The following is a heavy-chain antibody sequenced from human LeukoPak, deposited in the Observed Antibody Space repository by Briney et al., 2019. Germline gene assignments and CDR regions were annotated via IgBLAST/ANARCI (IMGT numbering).Heavy chain of an antibody. V-gene: IGHV3-33*01. Sequence: GGSLRLFCAASGFTFSSNGMQWVRQAPGKGLEWGALIWYDGSKKYYADSVKGRFTISRDNSENTLYLQLNSLRAEDTAIYYCASLLGVSTFDYWGQGTLVTVSS. CDR3: ASLLGVSTFDY. D-gene: IGHD5/OR15-5a*01. J-gene: IGHJ4*02. CDR1: GFTFSSNG. CDR2: IWYDGSKK.